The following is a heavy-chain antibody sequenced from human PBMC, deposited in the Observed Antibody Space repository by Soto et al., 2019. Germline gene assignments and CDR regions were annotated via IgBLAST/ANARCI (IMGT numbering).Heavy chain of an antibody. D-gene: IGHD5-12*01. Sequence: LSLTCTVSGGSISSYYWSWIRQPPGKGLEWIGYIYYSGSTNYNPSLKSRVTISVDTSKNQFSLKLSSVTAADTAVYYCARVGGYSGYDWGLYYYYGMDVWGQGTTVTVSS. J-gene: IGHJ6*02. V-gene: IGHV4-59*01. CDR3: ARVGGYSGYDWGLYYYYGMDV. CDR2: IYYSGST. CDR1: GGSISSYY.